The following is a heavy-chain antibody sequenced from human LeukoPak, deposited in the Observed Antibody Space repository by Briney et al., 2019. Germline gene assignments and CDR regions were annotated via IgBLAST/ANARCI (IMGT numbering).Heavy chain of an antibody. J-gene: IGHJ4*02. CDR1: GFTFSGYS. Sequence: GGSLRLSCAASGFTFSGYSMNWVRQAPGKGLEWVSSISSSSSYIYYADSVKGRFTISRDNAKNSLYLQMNSLRAEDTAVYYCARKSGRYSSSWCGGMNYWGQGTLVTVSS. CDR2: ISSSSSYI. V-gene: IGHV3-21*01. CDR3: ARKSGRYSSSWCGGMNY. D-gene: IGHD6-13*01.